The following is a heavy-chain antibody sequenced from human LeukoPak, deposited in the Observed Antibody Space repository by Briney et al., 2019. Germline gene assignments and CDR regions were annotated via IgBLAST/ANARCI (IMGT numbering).Heavy chain of an antibody. CDR2: ISYDGSNK. V-gene: IGHV3-30-3*01. Sequence: PGGSLRLSCSASGFTFSNYPMHWVRQAPGKGLEWVAVISYDGSNKYYADSVKGRFTISRDNSKNTLYLQMNSLRAEDTAVYYCAREDSSGYYPHAFDIWGQGTMVTVSS. J-gene: IGHJ3*02. D-gene: IGHD3-22*01. CDR3: AREDSSGYYPHAFDI. CDR1: GFTFSNYP.